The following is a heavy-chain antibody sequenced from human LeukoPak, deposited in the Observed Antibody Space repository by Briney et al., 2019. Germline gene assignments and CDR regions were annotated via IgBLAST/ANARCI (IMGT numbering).Heavy chain of an antibody. V-gene: IGHV1-46*01. J-gene: IGHJ4*02. CDR1: GYTFTGYY. Sequence: ASVKVSCKASGYTFTGYYIHWVRQAPGQGLEWMGIINPSGGSTTYAQKFQGRVTITRDTPTSTVYMVLSSLRSEDTAVYYCARDRYSISPLYDFWGQGTLVTVSS. CDR3: ARDRYSISPLYDF. CDR2: INPSGGST. D-gene: IGHD6-6*01.